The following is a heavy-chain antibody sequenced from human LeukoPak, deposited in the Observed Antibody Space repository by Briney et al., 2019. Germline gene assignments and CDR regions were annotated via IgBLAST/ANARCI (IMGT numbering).Heavy chain of an antibody. CDR3: ARGYCSSTSCQYYSDN. V-gene: IGHV1-3*01. CDR2: INAGNGDT. D-gene: IGHD2-2*01. J-gene: IGHJ4*02. Sequence: ASVKVPCKTSRYAFSDYAIHWASQAHGHRLEWMGWINAGNGDTKFSHNFQGRVTITRDTSASTAYMELSSLKSEDTAVYYCARGYCSSTSCQYYSDNWGQGTQVTVSS. CDR1: RYAFSDYA.